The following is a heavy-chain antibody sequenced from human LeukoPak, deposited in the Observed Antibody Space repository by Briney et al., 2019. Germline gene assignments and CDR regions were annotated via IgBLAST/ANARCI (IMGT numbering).Heavy chain of an antibody. CDR2: ISGSGGST. J-gene: IGHJ4*02. CDR3: AGSGVLLWFGEPKGAFDY. V-gene: IGHV3-23*01. CDR1: GFTFSSYA. Sequence: GGSLRLSCAASGFTFSSYAMSWVRQAPGKGLEWVSAISGSGGSTYYADSVKGRFTISRDNSKNTLYLQMNSLRAEDTAVYYCAGSGVLLWFGEPKGAFDYWGQGTLVTVSS. D-gene: IGHD3-10*01.